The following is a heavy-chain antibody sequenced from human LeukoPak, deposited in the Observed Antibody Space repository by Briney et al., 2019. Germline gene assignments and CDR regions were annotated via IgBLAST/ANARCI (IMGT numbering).Heavy chain of an antibody. J-gene: IGHJ4*02. CDR3: ARDVSSGWYGEGFDY. CDR2: VSESGGST. D-gene: IGHD6-19*01. V-gene: IGHV3-23*01. CDR1: GFTFSTYA. Sequence: GGSLRLSCVGSGFTFSTYAMGWVRQVPGKGLEWVSSVSESGGSTYYADSVKGRFTISRDNAKNSLYLQMNSLRAEDTAVYYCARDVSSGWYGEGFDYWGQGTLVTVSS.